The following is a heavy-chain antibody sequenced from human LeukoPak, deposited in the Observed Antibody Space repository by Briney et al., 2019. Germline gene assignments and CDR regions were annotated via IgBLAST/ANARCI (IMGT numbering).Heavy chain of an antibody. J-gene: IGHJ4*02. CDR3: TNDRARFSTYWTSFDS. CDR1: GFTFSNYE. Sequence: GGSLRLSCAASGFTFSNYEMNWVRQAPGKGLEWVANIKQDGSEKYYVDSVKGRFTISRDNSKNTVYLQMNSLRPDDTAVYYCTNDRARFSTYWTSFDSWGLGTLVTVSS. D-gene: IGHD5-18*01. V-gene: IGHV3-7*01. CDR2: IKQDGSEK.